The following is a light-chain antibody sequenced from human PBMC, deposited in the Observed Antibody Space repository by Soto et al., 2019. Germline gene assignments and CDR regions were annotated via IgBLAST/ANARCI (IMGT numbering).Light chain of an antibody. CDR3: QKYSSAPFT. CDR1: QGISNY. Sequence: DIQMTQSPSSLSASVGDRVTITCRASQGISNYLAWYQQKPGKVPKLLVYGASILRSGVPSRFSGSGSGTDFTLNITGLQPEDFATYYCQKYSSAPFTFGPGTKVDIK. J-gene: IGKJ3*01. V-gene: IGKV1-27*01. CDR2: GAS.